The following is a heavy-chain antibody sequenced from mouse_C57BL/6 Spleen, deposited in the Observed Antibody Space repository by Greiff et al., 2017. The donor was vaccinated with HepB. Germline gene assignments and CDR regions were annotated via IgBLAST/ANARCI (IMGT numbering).Heavy chain of an antibody. V-gene: IGHV2-6*03. CDR2: IWSDGST. CDR1: GFSLTSYG. CDR3: ARTGKRGPYAKGY. D-gene: IGHD4-1*01. J-gene: IGHJ4*01. Sequence: VHLVESGPGLVAPSQSLSITCTVSGFSLTSYGVHWVRQPPGKGLEWLVVIWSDGSTTYNSALKSRLSISKDNSKSQVFLKMNSLQTDDTAMYYCARTGKRGPYAKGYWGQGTSVTVSS.